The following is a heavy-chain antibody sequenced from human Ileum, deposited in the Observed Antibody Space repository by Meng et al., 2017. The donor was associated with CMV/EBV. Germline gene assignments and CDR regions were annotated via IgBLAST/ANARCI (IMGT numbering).Heavy chain of an antibody. CDR2: INPNSCGT. CDR3: ARGYGAFALDP. D-gene: IGHD4-17*01. V-gene: IGHV1-2*02. J-gene: IGHJ5*02. CDR1: GYPFTVYF. Sequence: SVKVSCKTSGYPFTVYFIELVRQTPVQGFEWMGWINPNSCGTDYAQKFQGRVTLTRDTSITTAYMELSSLTPDDTAVYYCARGYGAFALDPWAQGTLVTVSS.